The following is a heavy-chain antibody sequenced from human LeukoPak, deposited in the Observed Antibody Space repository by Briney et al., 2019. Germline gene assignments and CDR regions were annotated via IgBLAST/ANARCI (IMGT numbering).Heavy chain of an antibody. V-gene: IGHV3-49*04. D-gene: IGHD5-12*01. Sequence: GGSLRLSCTASGFTFGDYAMSWVRQAPGKGLEWVGFIRSKAYGGTTEYAASVKGRFTISRDDSKSIAYLQMNSLKTEDTAVYYCTRNPLRGYSGYDYALDCWGQGTLVTVSS. CDR3: TRNPLRGYSGYDYALDC. J-gene: IGHJ4*02. CDR2: IRSKAYGGTT. CDR1: GFTFGDYA.